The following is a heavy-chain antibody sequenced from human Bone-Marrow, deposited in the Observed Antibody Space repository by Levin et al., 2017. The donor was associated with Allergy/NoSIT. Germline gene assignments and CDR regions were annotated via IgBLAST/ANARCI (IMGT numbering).Heavy chain of an antibody. V-gene: IGHV2-5*02. CDR1: GFSLSTIGMG. D-gene: IGHD4-23*01. Sequence: GSGPTLVKPTQTLTLTCSFSGFSLSTIGMGVAWIRPPPGKPLEWLALIYWDDNKHYSPSLNTRLTITKDTSKKQVVLTMTNMDPVDTATYYCARDYGGNSLSDWGQGTLVTVSS. CDR3: ARDYGGNSLSD. J-gene: IGHJ4*02. CDR2: IYWDDNK.